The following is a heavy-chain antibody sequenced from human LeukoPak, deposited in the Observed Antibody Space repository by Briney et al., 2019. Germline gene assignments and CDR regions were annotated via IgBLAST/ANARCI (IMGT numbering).Heavy chain of an antibody. D-gene: IGHD2-2*01. Sequence: PSETLSLSCTVSGGSVRSYYWSWVRQPAGQGLEWIGRIYPSGRTNYNPALKSRLTMSLDTSKNQFFLKLSSVTAADTAVYYCAKIVVVPSGMDYYYYMDVWGKGTTVIVSS. V-gene: IGHV4-4*07. CDR3: AKIVVVPSGMDYYYYMDV. J-gene: IGHJ6*03. CDR1: GGSVRSYY. CDR2: IYPSGRT.